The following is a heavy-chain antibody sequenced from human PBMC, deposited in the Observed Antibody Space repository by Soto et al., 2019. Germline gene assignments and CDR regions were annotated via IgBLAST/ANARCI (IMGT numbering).Heavy chain of an antibody. CDR2: IKQDGSEK. J-gene: IGHJ4*02. CDR3: ARAKRITIFGVVIARPYYFDY. Sequence: EVQLVESGGGLVKPGGSLRLSCAASGFTFSSYWMSWVRQAPGKGLEWVANIKQDGSEKYYVDSVKGRFTISRDNAKNSLYLQMNSLRAEDTAVYYCARAKRITIFGVVIARPYYFDYWGQGTLVTVSS. V-gene: IGHV3-7*03. CDR1: GFTFSSYW. D-gene: IGHD3-3*01.